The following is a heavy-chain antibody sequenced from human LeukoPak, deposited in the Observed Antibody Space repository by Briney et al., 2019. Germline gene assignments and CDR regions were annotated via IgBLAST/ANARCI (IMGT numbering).Heavy chain of an antibody. CDR1: GDTFTSYG. CDR3: ATAPRWLQFSSYDY. Sequence: ASVKVSCKASGDTFTSYGISWGRQAPGQGREWRGGISAYNGNTNYAQKRQGRVTMTTGTCTSTAYMELRSLRAYDTRVYYVATAPRWLQFSSYDYWGQGTLVTVSS. V-gene: IGHV1-18*01. J-gene: IGHJ4*02. CDR2: ISAYNGNT. D-gene: IGHD5-24*01.